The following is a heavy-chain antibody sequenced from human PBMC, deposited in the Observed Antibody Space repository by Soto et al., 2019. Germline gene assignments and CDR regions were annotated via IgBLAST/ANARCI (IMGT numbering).Heavy chain of an antibody. V-gene: IGHV3-30*18. CDR1: GFIFSSCG. D-gene: IGHD3-16*01. CDR2: ISYDGINK. Sequence: QVHLVESGGGVVQPGRSLRLSCAASGFIFSSCGMHWVRQAPGKGLEWVAVISYDGINKYYGDSVKGRFAISRDNSKNTLYLQMNSLSADDTAVYYCVQDRGPFGDGRERGDYWGQGNLVAVSS. CDR3: VQDRGPFGDGRERGDY. J-gene: IGHJ4*02.